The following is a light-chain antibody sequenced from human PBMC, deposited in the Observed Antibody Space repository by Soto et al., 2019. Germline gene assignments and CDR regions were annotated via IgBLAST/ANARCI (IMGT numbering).Light chain of an antibody. CDR1: QSVSSSY. V-gene: IGKV3-20*01. Sequence: EIVLTQSPGTLSLSPGERATLSCRASQSVSSSYLAWYQQKPGQAPRLLIYGASSRATGIPDRFSGSGSGTDFTLTISRLEPDDFAVYYCQHYGSSRTFGQGTKVEIK. CDR3: QHYGSSRT. J-gene: IGKJ1*01. CDR2: GAS.